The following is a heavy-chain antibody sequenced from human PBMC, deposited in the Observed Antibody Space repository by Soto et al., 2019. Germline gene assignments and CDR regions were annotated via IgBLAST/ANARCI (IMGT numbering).Heavy chain of an antibody. Sequence: SETLSLTCTVSGGSISSYYWSWIRQPPGKGLEWIGYIYYSGSTNYNPSLKSRVTISVDTSKNQFSLKLSSVTAADTAVYYCAREVDGYCSGGSCYRAFVYMDVWGKGTTVTVSS. J-gene: IGHJ6*03. CDR1: GGSISSYY. CDR2: IYYSGST. CDR3: AREVDGYCSGGSCYRAFVYMDV. V-gene: IGHV4-59*01. D-gene: IGHD2-15*01.